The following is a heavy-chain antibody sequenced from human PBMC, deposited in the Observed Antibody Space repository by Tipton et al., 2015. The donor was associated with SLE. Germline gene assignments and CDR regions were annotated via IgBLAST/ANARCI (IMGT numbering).Heavy chain of an antibody. CDR1: DYSISSGYY. D-gene: IGHD6-19*01. CDR3: ARGLQQWLVDDAFDI. V-gene: IGHV4-38-2*01. J-gene: IGHJ3*02. CDR2: INHSGST. Sequence: TLSLTCVVSDYSISSGYYWGWIRQPPWKGLEWIGSINHSGSTYYNPSLKSRVTISVDTSKNQFSLKLTSVTATDTAVYYCARGLQQWLVDDAFDIWGQGTMVTVSS.